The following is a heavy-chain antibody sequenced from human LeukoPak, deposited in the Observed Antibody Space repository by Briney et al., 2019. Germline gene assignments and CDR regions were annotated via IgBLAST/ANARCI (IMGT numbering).Heavy chain of an antibody. V-gene: IGHV1-69*13. Sequence: SVKVSCKASGGTFSSYAISWVRQAPGQGLEWMGGIIPIFGTANYAQKFQGRVTITADESTSTAYMELSSLRSEDTAVYYCARENPKTRAGYSSSWYESAFDYWGQGALVTVSS. CDR1: GGTFSSYA. CDR3: ARENPKTRAGYSSSWYESAFDY. J-gene: IGHJ4*02. CDR2: IIPIFGTA. D-gene: IGHD6-13*01.